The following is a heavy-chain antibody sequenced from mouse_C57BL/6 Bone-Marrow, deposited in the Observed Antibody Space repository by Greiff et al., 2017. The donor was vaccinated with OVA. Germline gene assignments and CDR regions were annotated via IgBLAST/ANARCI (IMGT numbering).Heavy chain of an antibody. J-gene: IGHJ2*01. CDR2: IHPNSGST. D-gene: IGHD4-1*01. V-gene: IGHV1-64*01. CDR3: EGSVWEFDY. Sequence: QVQLQQPGAELVKPGASVKLSCKASGYTFTSYWMHWVKQRPGQGLEWIGMIHPNSGSTNYNEKFKSKATLTVDNSSSTAYMQLSSLTSEDAAVYCCEGSVWEFDYWGQGTTLTVSS. CDR1: GYTFTSYW.